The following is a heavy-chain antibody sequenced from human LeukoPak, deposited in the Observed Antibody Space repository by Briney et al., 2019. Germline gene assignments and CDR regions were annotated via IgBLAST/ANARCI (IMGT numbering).Heavy chain of an antibody. CDR2: IYQTTT. Sequence: ASETLSLTCTVSGDSMSSYFWTWVRQFPGKGLEWVGYIYQTTTTYNPSLKGRVTISADMSQNQLSLKVTSVTAADTAVYYCARNFPGWTEDVWGKGTTVIVSS. CDR3: ARNFPGWTEDV. J-gene: IGHJ6*04. V-gene: IGHV4-59*01. D-gene: IGHD1-14*01. CDR1: GDSMSSYF.